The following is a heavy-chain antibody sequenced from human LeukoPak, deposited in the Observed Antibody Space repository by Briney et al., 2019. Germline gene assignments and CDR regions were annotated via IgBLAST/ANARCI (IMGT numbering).Heavy chain of an antibody. J-gene: IGHJ4*02. V-gene: IGHV3-49*04. D-gene: IGHD1-1*01. Sequence: GGSLRLSCVDSGFTFTNAWMSWVRQAPGKGLEWIGFIRSKTYGGTTEDAASVRGRFTLSRDDSKNIVYLEMNILRAEDTAVYYCSTDYWRLGFDYWGQGTLVTVSS. CDR3: STDYWRLGFDY. CDR1: GFTFTNAW. CDR2: IRSKTYGGTT.